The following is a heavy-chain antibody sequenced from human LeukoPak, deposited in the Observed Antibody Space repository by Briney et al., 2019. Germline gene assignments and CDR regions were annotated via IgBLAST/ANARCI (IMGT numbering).Heavy chain of an antibody. Sequence: GGSLRLSCAASGFTLSIYTMNWVRQAPGKGLEWVSYMSTSGSISYADSVKGRFTISRDNAKNSLYLQMNSLRAEDTAVYYCGRCPTSYWYSIDYWGQGTLVTVSS. J-gene: IGHJ4*02. CDR1: GFTLSIYT. V-gene: IGHV3-48*01. CDR3: GRCPTSYWYSIDY. D-gene: IGHD2-15*01. CDR2: MSTSGSI.